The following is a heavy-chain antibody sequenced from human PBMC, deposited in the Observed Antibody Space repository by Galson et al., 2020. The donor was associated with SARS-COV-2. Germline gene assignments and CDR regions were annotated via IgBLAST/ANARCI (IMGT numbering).Heavy chain of an antibody. J-gene: IGHJ4*02. CDR1: GFTFSTYG. CDR2: ISYDGSTK. D-gene: IGHD1-1*01. CDR3: AKSPWGLSGIADY. Sequence: GESLKISCAAPGFTFSTYGMQWVRQAPGKGLEWVAVISYDGSTKYYADSVKGRFTISRDNSKNTVFLQMNSLRAEDTAVYYCAKSPWGLSGIADYWGQGTLVTVSS. V-gene: IGHV3-30*18.